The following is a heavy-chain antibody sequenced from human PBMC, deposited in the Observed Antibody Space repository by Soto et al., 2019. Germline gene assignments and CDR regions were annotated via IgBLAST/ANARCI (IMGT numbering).Heavy chain of an antibody. V-gene: IGHV3-23*01. Sequence: EVQLLESGGGLVQPGGSLRLSCAASGFTFSSYAMSWVRQAPGKGLEWVSAISGSGGSTYYADSVKGRFTISRDNSKNTLYLLLNSLRAEDTAVYYCAKDQTYYDFWSGLKSDAFDIWGQGTMVIVSS. D-gene: IGHD3-3*01. CDR3: AKDQTYYDFWSGLKSDAFDI. CDR2: ISGSGGST. CDR1: GFTFSSYA. J-gene: IGHJ3*02.